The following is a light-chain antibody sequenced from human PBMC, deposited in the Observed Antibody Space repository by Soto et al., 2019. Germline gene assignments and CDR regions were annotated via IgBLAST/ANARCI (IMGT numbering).Light chain of an antibody. CDR2: AVS. CDR3: SSYTSDSSYV. Sequence: QSVLTQPASVSGSPGQSITISCTGTSSDVGLYDYVSWYQQHPGKAPQLMIYAVSNRPSGISNRFSASKSGNTASLFISGVQAEDEADYYCSSYTSDSSYVFGPGTKVTVL. V-gene: IGLV2-14*01. J-gene: IGLJ1*01. CDR1: SSDVGLYDY.